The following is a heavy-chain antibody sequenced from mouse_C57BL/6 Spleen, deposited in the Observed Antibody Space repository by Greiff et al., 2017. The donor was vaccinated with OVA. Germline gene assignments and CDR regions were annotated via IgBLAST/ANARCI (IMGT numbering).Heavy chain of an antibody. CDR3: ARDLGDGYPDY. CDR1: GYSITSGYY. Sequence: EVKLLESGPGLVKPSQSLSLTCSVTGYSITSGYYWNWIRQFPGNKLEWMGYISYDGSNNYNPSLKNRISITRDTSKNQFFLKLNSVTTEDTATYYCARDLGDGYPDYWGQGTTLTVSS. CDR2: ISYDGSN. D-gene: IGHD2-3*01. V-gene: IGHV3-6*01. J-gene: IGHJ2*01.